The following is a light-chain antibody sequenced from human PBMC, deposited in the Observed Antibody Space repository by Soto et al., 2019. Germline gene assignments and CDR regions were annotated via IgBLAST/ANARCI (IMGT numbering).Light chain of an antibody. CDR3: QQSYSSPVT. V-gene: IGKV1-39*01. Sequence: DIQMTQFPSSLSAFVGDRVTITCRTSQSISSYLNWYQQKPGKAPKLLIYAASTLQSGVPSRFGGSGSGTDFTLTISSLQPEDFATYYCQQSYSSPVTFGPGTKVDIK. CDR2: AAS. CDR1: QSISSY. J-gene: IGKJ3*01.